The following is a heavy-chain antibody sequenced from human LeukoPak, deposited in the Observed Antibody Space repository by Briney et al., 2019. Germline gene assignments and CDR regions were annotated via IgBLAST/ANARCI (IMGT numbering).Heavy chain of an antibody. V-gene: IGHV5-51*01. CDR3: ARRRHFWSGYYTHLYYFDY. D-gene: IGHD3-3*02. Sequence: GESLKISCKGSGYSFTSYWIGWVRQMPGKGLEWMGIIYPGDSDTRYSPSFQGQVTISADKSISTAYLQWSSLKASDTAMYYCARRRHFWSGYYTHLYYFDYWSQGTLVTVSS. J-gene: IGHJ4*02. CDR2: IYPGDSDT. CDR1: GYSFTSYW.